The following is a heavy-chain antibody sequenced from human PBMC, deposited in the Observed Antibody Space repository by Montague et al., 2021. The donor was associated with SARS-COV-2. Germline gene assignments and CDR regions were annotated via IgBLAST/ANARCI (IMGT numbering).Heavy chain of an antibody. CDR1: GFTFNSYA. Sequence: SLRLSCAASGFTFNSYAMTWVRQAPGKGLEWVSSISGSGNNAFFADSVKGRFTISRDNSENTLYLQMNSLTAEDTAVYCCAKVLRRYQLLTDAFDIWGQGTMVTVSS. V-gene: IGHV3-23*01. CDR3: AKVLRRYQLLTDAFDI. D-gene: IGHD2-2*01. J-gene: IGHJ3*02. CDR2: ISGSGNNA.